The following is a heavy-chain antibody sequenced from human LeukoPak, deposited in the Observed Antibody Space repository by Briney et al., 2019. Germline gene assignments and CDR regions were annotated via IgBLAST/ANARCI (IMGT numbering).Heavy chain of an antibody. Sequence: SETLSLTCTVSGGSISSGDYYWSWIRQPPGKGLEWIGYIYYSGSTYYNPSLKSRVTISGDTSKNQFSLKLSSVTAADTAVYYCAREVTGGAAGTRPILDYWGQGTLVTVSS. J-gene: IGHJ4*02. CDR2: IYYSGST. CDR1: GGSISSGDYY. CDR3: AREVTGGAAGTRPILDY. D-gene: IGHD6-13*01. V-gene: IGHV4-30-4*08.